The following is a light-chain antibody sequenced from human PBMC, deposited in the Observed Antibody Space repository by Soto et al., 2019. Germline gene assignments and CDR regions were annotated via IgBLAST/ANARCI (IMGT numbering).Light chain of an antibody. J-gene: IGKJ2*01. Sequence: DIQMTQSPSSLSASVGDRVTITCRASQTISSYLNWYQQKPGKAPKLLIYATSSLQSGVPSRFSGCGSGTDFTLTISSLQPEDVATYYWQQSHSIPYTFGQGTKLEIK. CDR1: QTISSY. CDR2: ATS. CDR3: QQSHSIPYT. V-gene: IGKV1-39*01.